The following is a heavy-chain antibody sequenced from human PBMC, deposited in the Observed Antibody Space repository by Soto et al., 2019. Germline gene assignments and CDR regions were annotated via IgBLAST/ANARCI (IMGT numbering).Heavy chain of an antibody. D-gene: IGHD3-3*01. V-gene: IGHV3-21*01. J-gene: IGHJ4*02. CDR2: ISSSSSYI. CDR1: GFTFSSYS. Sequence: GGSLRLSCAASGFTFSSYSMNWVRQAPGKGLEWVSSISSSSSYIYYADSVKGRFTISRDNAKNSLYLQMNSLRAEDTAVYYCARDGRFLEGLSEYYCDYWGQGTMGTVSA. CDR3: ARDGRFLEGLSEYYCDY.